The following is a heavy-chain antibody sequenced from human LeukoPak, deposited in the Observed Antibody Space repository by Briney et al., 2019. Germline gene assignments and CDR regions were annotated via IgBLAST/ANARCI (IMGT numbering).Heavy chain of an antibody. V-gene: IGHV3-7*03. D-gene: IGHD4-17*01. Sequence: GGSLRLSCAASGFTFSNYWMNWIRQAPGKGLEWVAKINGDGSEKDYVDSVKGRFTISRDNAEKLVHLQMNSLGDEDTAVYYCALYGDYPTDYWGQGTLVTVSS. CDR1: GFTFSNYW. CDR3: ALYGDYPTDY. CDR2: INGDGSEK. J-gene: IGHJ4*02.